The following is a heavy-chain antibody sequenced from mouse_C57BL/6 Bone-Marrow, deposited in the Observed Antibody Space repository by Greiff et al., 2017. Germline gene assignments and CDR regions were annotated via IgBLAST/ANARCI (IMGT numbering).Heavy chain of an antibody. CDR3: TRSGNWDGKEFDY. Sequence: QVQLQQSGAELVRPGASVTLSCKASGYTFTDYEMHWVKQTPVHGLEWIGAIDPETGGTAYNQKFKGKAILTADKSSSTAYMELRSLTSEDSAVYYCTRSGNWDGKEFDYWGQGTTLTVSS. D-gene: IGHD4-1*01. CDR1: GYTFTDYE. J-gene: IGHJ2*01. V-gene: IGHV1-15*01. CDR2: IDPETGGT.